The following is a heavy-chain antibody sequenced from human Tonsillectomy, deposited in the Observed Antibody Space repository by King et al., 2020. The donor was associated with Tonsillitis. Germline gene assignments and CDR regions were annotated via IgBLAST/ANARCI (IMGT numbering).Heavy chain of an antibody. CDR1: GFTFRNYA. CDR2: ISYDGTNK. D-gene: IGHD1-26*01. Sequence: VQLVESGGGVVQPGRSLRLSCAASGFTFRNYALHWVRQAPGKGLEWVAIISYDGTNKFHADSVKGRFTISRDRSKNTLYLQMNSLRAEDTAVYYCARDRGSWVLDIDFWGKGTVVSVPS. J-gene: IGHJ4*02. CDR3: ARDRGSWVLDIDF. V-gene: IGHV3-30*04.